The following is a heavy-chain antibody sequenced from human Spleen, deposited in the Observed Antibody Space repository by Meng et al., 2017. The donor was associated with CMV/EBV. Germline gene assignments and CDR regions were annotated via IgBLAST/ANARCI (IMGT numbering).Heavy chain of an antibody. V-gene: IGHV1-46*01. J-gene: IGHJ4*02. CDR1: GYTFTSYY. CDR2: INPSGGST. CDR3: ARDRATRAYYFDY. D-gene: IGHD1-1*01. Sequence: ASVKVSCKASGYTFTSYYMHWVRQAPGQGLEWMGIINPSGGSTSYAQKFQGRVTMTTDTSTSTASMELRSLRSDDTAIYFCARDRATRAYYFDYWGQGTLVTVSS.